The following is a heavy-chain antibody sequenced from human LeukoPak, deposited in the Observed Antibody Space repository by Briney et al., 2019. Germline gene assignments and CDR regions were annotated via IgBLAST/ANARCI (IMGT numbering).Heavy chain of an antibody. D-gene: IGHD6-13*01. CDR1: GGTFSSYA. CDR2: IIPIFGTA. J-gene: IGHJ1*01. CDR3: ARAAAGIPTAEYFQH. Sequence: GASVKVSCKASGGTFSSYAISWVRQAPGQGLEWMGRIIPIFGTANYAQKFQGRVTITTDESTSTAYMELSSLRSEDTAVYYCARAAAGIPTAEYFQHWGQGTLVTVSS. V-gene: IGHV1-69*05.